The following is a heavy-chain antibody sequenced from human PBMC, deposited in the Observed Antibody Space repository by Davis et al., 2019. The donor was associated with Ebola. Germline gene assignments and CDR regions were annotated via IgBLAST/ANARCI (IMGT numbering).Heavy chain of an antibody. CDR2: INAGNGNT. D-gene: IGHD3-10*01. CDR3: ARVFTMVQGRGWFDP. CDR1: GYTFTSYA. J-gene: IGHJ5*02. V-gene: IGHV1-3*01. Sequence: AASVKVSCKASGYTFTSYAMHWVRQAPGQRLEWMGWINAGNGNTKYSQKFQGRVTITRDTSTSTAYMELRSLRSDDTAVYYCARVFTMVQGRGWFDPWGQGTLVTVSS.